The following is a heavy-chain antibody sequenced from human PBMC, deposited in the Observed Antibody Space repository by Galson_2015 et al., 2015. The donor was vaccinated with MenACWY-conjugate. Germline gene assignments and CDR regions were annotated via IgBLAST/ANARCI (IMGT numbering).Heavy chain of an antibody. CDR3: ARDVAVGGFDY. D-gene: IGHD6-19*01. CDR2: IKQDGSEK. CDR1: GITLSNYW. Sequence: SLRLSCAGSGITLSNYWMNWVRQAPGKGLEWVGSIKQDGSEKNYVDSVKGRFTFSRDNAKNSLYLQMNSLRAEDTAVYYCARDVAVGGFDYWGQGTRGTVSS. J-gene: IGHJ4*02. V-gene: IGHV3-7*03.